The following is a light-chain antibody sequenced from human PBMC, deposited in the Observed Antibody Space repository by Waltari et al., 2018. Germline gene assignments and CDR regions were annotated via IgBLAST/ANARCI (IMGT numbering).Light chain of an antibody. J-gene: IGLJ1*01. V-gene: IGLV3-9*01. CDR1: IGSKY. CDR2: RDD. CDR3: QVWDSSTALYV. Sequence: SLELTQPISVSVALGQTATISCGETIGSKYVHWYQQNPGRAPVLVIYRDDNRPSGISERFSGSNSGKTATLTISGAQAGDEAEYYCQVWDSSTALYVFGTGTKVTVL.